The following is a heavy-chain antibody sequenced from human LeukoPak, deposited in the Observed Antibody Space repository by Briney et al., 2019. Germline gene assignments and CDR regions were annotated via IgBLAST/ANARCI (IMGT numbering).Heavy chain of an antibody. V-gene: IGHV3-30*18. J-gene: IGHJ4*02. CDR2: ISKDGSSK. D-gene: IGHD2-2*01. CDR3: AKAAYCTSTSCHFSGYAQRPLDS. Sequence: GGSLRLSCVASGFTFNTYGMHWVRQAPGKGLGWVAGISKDGSSKDYADSVKGRFTNSRDNSKNTMYLQMNSLRVEDTAVYYCAKAAYCTSTSCHFSGYAQRPLDSWGQGTLVTVSS. CDR1: GFTFNTYG.